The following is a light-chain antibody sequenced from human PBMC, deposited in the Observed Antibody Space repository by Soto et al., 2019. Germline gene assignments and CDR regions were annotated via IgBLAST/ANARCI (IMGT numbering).Light chain of an antibody. J-gene: IGKJ5*01. CDR2: AAS. CDR3: QQYNEWPPFN. CDR1: QSVRRN. Sequence: IAMTQSPATLAVSPGERATLSCRSRQSVRRNLASYQQKPVQAPRLVIYAASTRATCIPDRFSGSGSGTEFTLTISSLLSEEFAVYYCQQYNEWPPFNFGRGTRREIK. V-gene: IGKV3-15*01.